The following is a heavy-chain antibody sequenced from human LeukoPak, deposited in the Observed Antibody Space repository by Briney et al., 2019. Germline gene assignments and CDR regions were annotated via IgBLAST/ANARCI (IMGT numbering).Heavy chain of an antibody. Sequence: GGSLRLSCEASGFSFADYEMSRFRQAPGKGPEWILYISATGNTKYYADSVRGRFSISRDNAKSSLYLQMSTLRVDDTAVYYCARDRAFGVDFDYWGQGTLVTVSS. V-gene: IGHV3-11*01. J-gene: IGHJ4*02. CDR2: ISATGNTK. CDR3: ARDRAFGVDFDY. CDR1: GFSFADYE. D-gene: IGHD3-16*01.